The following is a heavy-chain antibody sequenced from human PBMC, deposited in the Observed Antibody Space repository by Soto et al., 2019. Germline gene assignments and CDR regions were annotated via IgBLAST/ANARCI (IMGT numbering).Heavy chain of an antibody. D-gene: IGHD3-22*01. J-gene: IGHJ4*02. CDR3: ARDHHSFYDTSGYYPYFDY. CDR2: TYYSGST. V-gene: IGHV4-61*01. CDR1: CGSVNTAPYY. Sequence: KPSETLSLTCTFSCGSVNTAPYYWSWIRQPPGKGLEWIGYTYYSGSTNYNPSLKSRVSISLDTSKNQFSLNLSSVTAADTAVYFCARDHHSFYDTSGYYPYFDYWGQGTLVTVSS.